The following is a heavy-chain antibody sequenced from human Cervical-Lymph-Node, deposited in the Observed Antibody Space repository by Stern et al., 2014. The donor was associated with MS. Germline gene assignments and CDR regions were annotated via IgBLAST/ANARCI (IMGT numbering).Heavy chain of an antibody. Sequence: MQLVESGGGVVQPGRSLRLSCAASGFTFSSYGMHWVRQAPGKGLEWVAVIWYDGSNKYYADSVKGRFTISRDNSKNTLYLQMNSLRAEDTAVYYCARDEGITGTTGEDYWGQGTLVTVSS. CDR3: ARDEGITGTTGEDY. D-gene: IGHD1-20*01. CDR2: IWYDGSNK. CDR1: GFTFSSYG. V-gene: IGHV3-33*01. J-gene: IGHJ4*02.